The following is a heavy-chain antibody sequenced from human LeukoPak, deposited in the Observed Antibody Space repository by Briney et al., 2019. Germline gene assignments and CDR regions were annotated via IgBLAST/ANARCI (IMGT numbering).Heavy chain of an antibody. CDR1: GYTFRNYG. D-gene: IGHD2-15*01. Sequence: APVKVSCKASGYTFRNYGISWVRQAPGQGLEWMGWISVDIDNTNYAQNLQGRVTMTRDTFTGTAYVELTGLRSDDTAVYYCARDRLGYCGGGTCLLFDNWGQGTPVTVSS. J-gene: IGHJ4*02. CDR3: ARDRLGYCGGGTCLLFDN. CDR2: ISVDIDNT. V-gene: IGHV1-18*01.